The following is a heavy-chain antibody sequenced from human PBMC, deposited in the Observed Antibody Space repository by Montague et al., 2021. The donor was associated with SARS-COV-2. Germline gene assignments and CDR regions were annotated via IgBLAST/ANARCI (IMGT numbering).Heavy chain of an antibody. J-gene: IGHJ2*01. D-gene: IGHD7-27*01. CDR2: IYSSGNT. V-gene: IGHV4-4*02. CDR3: GTGLYWYFDL. CDR1: GISITNRNW. Sequence: SETLSLTCAVSGISITNRNWWSWVRQPPGKGLELLGEIYSSGNTHYDPSLQGRATMSLDKSINQVLLSLTSVTAADTAIYYCGTGLYWYFDLWGHGTLVTVSS.